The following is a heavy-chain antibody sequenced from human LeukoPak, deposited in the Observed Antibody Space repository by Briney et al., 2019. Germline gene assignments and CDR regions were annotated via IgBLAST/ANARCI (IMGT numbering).Heavy chain of an antibody. CDR1: GGSFGGYY. J-gene: IGHJ6*02. D-gene: IGHD4-17*01. V-gene: IGHV4-34*01. Sequence: SETLSLTCAVYGGSFGGYYWSWFPKPPGKGLEWIGEINHSGSTNYNPSLKSRVTISVDTSKNQFSLKLSSVTAADTAVYYCARGFYGDYCMDVWGQGTTVTVSS. CDR3: ARGFYGDYCMDV. CDR2: INHSGST.